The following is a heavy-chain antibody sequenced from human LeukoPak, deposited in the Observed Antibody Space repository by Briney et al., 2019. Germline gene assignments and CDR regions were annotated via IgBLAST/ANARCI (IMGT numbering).Heavy chain of an antibody. D-gene: IGHD5-24*01. V-gene: IGHV4-59*01. CDR3: ARVLRLGDRLQLPARGYYYYYMDF. CDR2: MSYSGST. J-gene: IGHJ6*03. CDR1: GGSITTYD. Sequence: MPSETLSLTCTVSGGSITTYDWSWSWVRQPPGKGLEWIGYMSYSGSTSYNPSLESRVTITVDTSENQFSLKLSSVTAADTAVYYCARVLRLGDRLQLPARGYYYYYMDFWGKGTTVTVSS.